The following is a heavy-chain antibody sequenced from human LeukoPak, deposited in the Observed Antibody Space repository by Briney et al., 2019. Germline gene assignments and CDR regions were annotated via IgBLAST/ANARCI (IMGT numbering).Heavy chain of an antibody. D-gene: IGHD2-2*01. V-gene: IGHV4-34*01. Sequence: SETLSLTCAVYGGSFSGYYWSWIRQPPGKGLGWIGEINHSGSTNYNPSLKSRVTISVDTSKNQFSLKLSSVTAADTAVYYCARVVPAAIGYYYYGMDVWGQGTTVTVSS. CDR2: INHSGST. CDR3: ARVVPAAIGYYYYGMDV. CDR1: GGSFSGYY. J-gene: IGHJ6*02.